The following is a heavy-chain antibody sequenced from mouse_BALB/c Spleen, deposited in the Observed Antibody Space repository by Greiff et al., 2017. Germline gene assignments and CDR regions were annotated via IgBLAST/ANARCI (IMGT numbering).Heavy chain of an antibody. CDR2: ISSGGSYT. D-gene: IGHD2-10*02. Sequence: EVQLVESGGDLVKPGGSLKLSCAASGFTFSSYGMSWVRQTPDKRLEWVATISSGGSYTYYPDSVKGRFTISRDNAKNTLYLQMSSLKSEDTAMYYCARHGMYGNYVDFDYWGQGTTLTVSS. CDR3: ARHGMYGNYVDFDY. CDR1: GFTFSSYG. V-gene: IGHV5-6*01. J-gene: IGHJ2*01.